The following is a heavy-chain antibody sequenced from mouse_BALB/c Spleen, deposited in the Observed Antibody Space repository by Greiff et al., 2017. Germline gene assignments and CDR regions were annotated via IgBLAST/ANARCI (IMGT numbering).Heavy chain of an antibody. CDR1: GDSITSGY. CDR3: ARNDYGNYVRWYFDV. Sequence: EVMLVESGPSLVKPSQTLSLTCSVTGDSITSGYWNWIRKFPGNKLEYMGYISYSGSSYYNPSLKSRISITRDTSKNQYYLQLNSVTTEDTATYYCARNDYGNYVRWYFDVWGAGTTVTVSS. CDR2: ISYSGSS. J-gene: IGHJ1*01. D-gene: IGHD2-1*01. V-gene: IGHV3-8*02.